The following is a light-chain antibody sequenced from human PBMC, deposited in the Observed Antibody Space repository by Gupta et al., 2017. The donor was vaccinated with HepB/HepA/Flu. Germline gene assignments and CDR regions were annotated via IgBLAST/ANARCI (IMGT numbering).Light chain of an antibody. CDR1: ERIRSN. CDR3: QQYNNWPPYT. V-gene: IGKV3-15*01. CDR2: GAS. Sequence: EVVMTQSPATLSIFPGERVILSCRTSERIRSNFAWYQQKPGQAPRLLIYGASTRATGVPARFSGSGSGTEFTLTIGSLQSEDFAVYYCQQYNNWPPYTFGQGTKLEIK. J-gene: IGKJ2*01.